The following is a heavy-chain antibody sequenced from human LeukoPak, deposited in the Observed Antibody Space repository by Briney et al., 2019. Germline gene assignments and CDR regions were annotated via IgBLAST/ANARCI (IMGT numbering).Heavy chain of an antibody. V-gene: IGHV3-30-3*01. CDR3: ARGRGPGQPVSRFDY. Sequence: GGSLRLSCAASGFTFSSYAMHWVRQAPGKGLEWVAVISYDGSNKYYADSVKGRFTISRDNSKNTLYLQMNSLRAEDTAVYYCARGRGPGQPVSRFDYWGQGTLVTVSS. J-gene: IGHJ4*02. CDR1: GFTFSSYA. CDR2: ISYDGSNK. D-gene: IGHD6-6*01.